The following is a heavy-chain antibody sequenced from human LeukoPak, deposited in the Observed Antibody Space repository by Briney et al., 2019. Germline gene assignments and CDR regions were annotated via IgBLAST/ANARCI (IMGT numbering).Heavy chain of an antibody. CDR2: TKQDGSEK. J-gene: IGHJ3*02. Sequence: GGSLRLSCAASGFTFSTYWMSWVRQAPGKGLEWVANTKQDGSEKYYVDSVKGRFSISRDNAKNSLYLQMNSLRVEDTAVYYCARGRLNAFDIWGQGTMVTVSS. CDR3: ARGRLNAFDI. D-gene: IGHD3-16*01. V-gene: IGHV3-7*04. CDR1: GFTFSTYW.